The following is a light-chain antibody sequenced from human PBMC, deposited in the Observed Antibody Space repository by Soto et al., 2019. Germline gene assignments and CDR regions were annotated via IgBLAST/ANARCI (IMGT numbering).Light chain of an antibody. J-gene: IGLJ2*01. Sequence: QSALTQPASVSGSPGQSITISCTGTSHDIGSFKYVSWYQQLPGTAPKLLINRNNERPSGVPDRFSGSKSGTSASLAISGLRSEDEADYYCATWDGSLSGQVFGGGTKLTVL. V-gene: IGLV1-47*01. CDR2: RNN. CDR3: ATWDGSLSGQV. CDR1: SHDIGSFKY.